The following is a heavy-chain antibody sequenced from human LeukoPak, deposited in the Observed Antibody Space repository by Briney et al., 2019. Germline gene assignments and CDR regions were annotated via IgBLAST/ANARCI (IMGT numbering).Heavy chain of an antibody. J-gene: IGHJ4*02. CDR1: RFIFSTYA. CDR2: ISTKSDYI. CDR3: ARVGGEYVVSDY. Sequence: GGSLRLSCAASRFIFSTYAMTWVRQAPGKGLEWVSSISTKSDYIHYADSVKGRFTISRDNANNSVYLQMNSLTAEDTAVYYCARVGGEYVVSDYWGQGTLVAVSS. V-gene: IGHV3-21*01. D-gene: IGHD3-16*01.